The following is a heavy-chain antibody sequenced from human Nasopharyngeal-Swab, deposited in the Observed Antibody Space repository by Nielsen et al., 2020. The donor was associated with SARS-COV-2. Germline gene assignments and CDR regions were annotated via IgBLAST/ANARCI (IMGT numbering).Heavy chain of an antibody. Sequence: KVSCKGSGYSFTTFWITWVRQMPGKGLEWMGTIYPDDSDTRYSPSFQGQVTFSVDKSTSTAYLQWSSLKASDTAMYYCARLRGSAFYYYYLDVWGKGTTVTVSS. CDR2: IYPDDSDT. V-gene: IGHV5-51*01. CDR1: GYSFTTFW. CDR3: ARLRGSAFYYYYLDV. J-gene: IGHJ6*03. D-gene: IGHD2-15*01.